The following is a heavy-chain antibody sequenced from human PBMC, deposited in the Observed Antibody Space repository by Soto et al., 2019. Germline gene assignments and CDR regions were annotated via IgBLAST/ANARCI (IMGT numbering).Heavy chain of an antibody. CDR3: AREVGTNLRLDY. Sequence: PGGSLRLSCTASGFTFSSHSMHWVRQAPGQGLEWMAVISYDGNIIHYADSVKGRFTISRDNSMNTVALQTDSLRPEDTAVYFCAREVGTNLRLDYWGQGVLVTVSS. CDR2: ISYDGNII. J-gene: IGHJ4*01. V-gene: IGHV3-30*03. D-gene: IGHD2-8*01. CDR1: GFTFSSHS.